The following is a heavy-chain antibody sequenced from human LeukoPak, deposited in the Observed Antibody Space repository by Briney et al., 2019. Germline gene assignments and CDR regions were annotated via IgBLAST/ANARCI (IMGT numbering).Heavy chain of an antibody. V-gene: IGHV3-23*01. CDR1: GFTFASYA. J-gene: IGHJ4*02. CDR2: ISDSGTSK. Sequence: GGSLRLSCAASGFTFASYAMSWVRQAPGKGLEWVSAISDSGTSKYYPDSLKGRFTISRDNSKNTVHLQMNSLRAEDTAIYYCAKDRASGYDGLDYWGQGTLVTVSS. CDR3: AKDRASGYDGLDY. D-gene: IGHD6-13*01.